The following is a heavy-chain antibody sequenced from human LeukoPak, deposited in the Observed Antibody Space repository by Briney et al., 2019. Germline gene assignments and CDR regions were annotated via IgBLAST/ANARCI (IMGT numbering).Heavy chain of an antibody. Sequence: GRSLRLSCAASGFTFDDYAMHWVRQAPGKGLEWVSGISWNSGSIGYADSVKGRFTISRDNAKNSLYLQMNSLRAEDTALYYCAKEVPKGCCSGGSCLASAFDIWGQGTMVTVSS. CDR2: ISWNSGSI. CDR1: GFTFDDYA. V-gene: IGHV3-9*01. CDR3: AKEVPKGCCSGGSCLASAFDI. D-gene: IGHD2-15*01. J-gene: IGHJ3*02.